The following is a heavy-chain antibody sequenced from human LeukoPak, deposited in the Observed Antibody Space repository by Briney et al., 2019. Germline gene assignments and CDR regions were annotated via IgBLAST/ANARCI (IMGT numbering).Heavy chain of an antibody. J-gene: IGHJ3*02. Sequence: PSETLSLTCIVSGVSISSGDYYRGWIRQPPGKGLEWIGSIYYSGRTYYNTPLKSRVTISEDTSMNQFSLKLSFVAAADSAVYYCARHRTAINRYGLYDAFDIWGRGTMVTVSS. V-gene: IGHV4-39*01. CDR3: ARHRTAINRYGLYDAFDI. CDR2: IYYSGRT. CDR1: GVSISSGDYY. D-gene: IGHD5-18*01.